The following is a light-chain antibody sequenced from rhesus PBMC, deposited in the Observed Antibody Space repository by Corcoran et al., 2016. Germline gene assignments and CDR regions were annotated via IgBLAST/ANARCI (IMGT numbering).Light chain of an antibody. V-gene: IGKV1-74*01. CDR1: ENVNNF. CDR2: RAS. Sequence: DIQMTQSPSSLSASVGDRVTITCRASENVNNFLSWYQQKPGRAPKLLIYRASTLQTGVPSRFSGSGSGTDYTFTVSSLQPEDVGTYCFQHGYGTPIFAFGPGTKLDIK. J-gene: IGKJ3*01. CDR3: QHGYGTPIFA.